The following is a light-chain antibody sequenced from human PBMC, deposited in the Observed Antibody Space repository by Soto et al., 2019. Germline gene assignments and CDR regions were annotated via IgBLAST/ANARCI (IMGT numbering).Light chain of an antibody. V-gene: IGKV3-20*01. CDR2: GAS. J-gene: IGKJ4*01. CDR1: QTVNNNY. CDR3: QQHYTTPLT. Sequence: EVVLTQSPGTLSLSPGERATLSCRASQTVNNNYLAWYQQKPGRAPRLLIFGASNRATGIPDRFSGSASVTDFTLTISGLEPEDFAVYYCQQHYTTPLTFGGGTKV.